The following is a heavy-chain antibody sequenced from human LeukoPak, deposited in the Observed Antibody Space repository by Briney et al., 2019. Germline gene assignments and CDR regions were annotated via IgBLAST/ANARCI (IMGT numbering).Heavy chain of an antibody. V-gene: IGHV1-18*01. Sequence: ASVKVSCKASGYTFTSYGISWVRQAPGQGLEWMGWISAYNGNTNYAQKLQGRVTMTTDTSTSTAYMELRSLRSDDTAVYYCARGVVVVPAAMPASGNWFDPWGQGTLVTVSS. CDR2: ISAYNGNT. J-gene: IGHJ5*02. CDR3: ARGVVVVPAAMPASGNWFDP. D-gene: IGHD2-2*01. CDR1: GYTFTSYG.